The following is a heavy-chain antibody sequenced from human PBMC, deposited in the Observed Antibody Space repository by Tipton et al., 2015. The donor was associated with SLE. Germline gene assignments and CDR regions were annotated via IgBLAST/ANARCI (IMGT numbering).Heavy chain of an antibody. CDR1: GGSLSGHY. Sequence: TLSLTCAVYGGSLSGHYWSWIRQPPGKGLEWIGSIYYSGSTYYNPSLKSRVTISVDTSKNQFSLKLSSVTAADTAVYYCASLAPTGSGRGYWGQGTLVTVSS. CDR3: ASLAPTGSGRGY. CDR2: IYYSGST. V-gene: IGHV4-34*01. J-gene: IGHJ4*02. D-gene: IGHD6-19*01.